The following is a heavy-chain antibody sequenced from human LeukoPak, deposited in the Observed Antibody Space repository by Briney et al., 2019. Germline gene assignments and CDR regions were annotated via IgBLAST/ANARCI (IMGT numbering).Heavy chain of an antibody. CDR3: ARVGVGQLLYYYYMDV. CDR1: GYTFTSYD. V-gene: IGHV1-8*03. D-gene: IGHD2-21*01. J-gene: IGHJ6*03. CDR2: MNPNSGNT. Sequence: ASVKVSCKASGYTFTSYDINWVRQATGQGLEWMGWMNPNSGNTGYAQKFQGRVTITRNTSISTAYMELSSLRSDDTAVYYCARVGVGQLLYYYYMDVWGKGTTVTISS.